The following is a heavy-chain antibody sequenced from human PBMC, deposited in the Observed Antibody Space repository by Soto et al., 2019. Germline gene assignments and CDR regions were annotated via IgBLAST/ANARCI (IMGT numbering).Heavy chain of an antibody. Sequence: ASVEVSCKASGYTFTGYYIHWVRQAPGEGLEWMGWINPNSGGTNYAQKFQGRVTMTRDTSISTAYMELSRLRSDDTAVYYCARDRSIFGVVTPTGYGMDVWGQGPT. CDR1: GYTFTGYY. J-gene: IGHJ6*02. D-gene: IGHD3-3*01. CDR3: ARDRSIFGVVTPTGYGMDV. V-gene: IGHV1-2*02. CDR2: INPNSGGT.